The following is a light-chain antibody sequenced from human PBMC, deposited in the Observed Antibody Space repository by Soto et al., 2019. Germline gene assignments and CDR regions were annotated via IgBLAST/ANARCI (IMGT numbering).Light chain of an antibody. J-gene: IGLJ1*01. CDR2: DVS. V-gene: IGLV2-14*01. CDR3: SSYTSSSTLV. Sequence: QSALTQPASVSGSPGQSITISCTGTSSDVGGYNYVSWYQQHPGKAPKLMIYDVSNRPSGVSNRFSGSKSGNTASLTISGLQAEDEADYYCSSYTSSSTLVFGTGTTVTV. CDR1: SSDVGGYNY.